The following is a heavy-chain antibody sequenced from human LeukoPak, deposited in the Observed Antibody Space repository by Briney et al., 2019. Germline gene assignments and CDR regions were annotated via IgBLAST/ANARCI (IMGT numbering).Heavy chain of an antibody. J-gene: IGHJ6*03. CDR3: AKDLWSCDFWSGDCDYYYMDV. CDR2: ITGSGGRT. Sequence: PGGSLRLSCVASGFPFNNYAMTWVRQAPGKGLEWVSSITGSGGRTYYADSVKGRFTISRDNFEKTLYLQMNRLRAEDTAVYYCAKDLWSCDFWSGDCDYYYMDVWGKGTTVIVSS. CDR1: GFPFNNYA. V-gene: IGHV3-23*01. D-gene: IGHD3-3*01.